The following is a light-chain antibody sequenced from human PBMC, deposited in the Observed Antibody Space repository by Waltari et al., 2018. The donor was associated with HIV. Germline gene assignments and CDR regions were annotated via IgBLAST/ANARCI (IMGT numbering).Light chain of an antibody. CDR2: WAS. Sequence: DIVITPSPDSLVVSLCERATINCQSSPSVLYCSNNKNYLAWYQQKTVQPPKLLIYWASKRECGVPDRFSGSGSGTDVTLTISSLQAEDVAVDYCQQYYSTPFTFGGGTKVEIK. CDR1: PSVLYCSNNKNY. V-gene: IGKV4-1*01. CDR3: QQYYSTPFT. J-gene: IGKJ4*01.